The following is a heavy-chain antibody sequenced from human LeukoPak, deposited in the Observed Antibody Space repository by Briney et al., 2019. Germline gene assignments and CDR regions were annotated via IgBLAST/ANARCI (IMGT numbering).Heavy chain of an antibody. J-gene: IGHJ3*02. V-gene: IGHV4-34*01. Sequence: SETLSLTCAVYGGSFSGYYWSWIRQPPGKGLEWIGEINHSGSTNYNPSLKSRVTISVDTSKNQFSLKLSSVTAADTAVYYCAGRYYDILTGPPADAFDIWGQGTMVTVSS. CDR3: AGRYYDILTGPPADAFDI. CDR2: INHSGST. D-gene: IGHD3-9*01. CDR1: GGSFSGYY.